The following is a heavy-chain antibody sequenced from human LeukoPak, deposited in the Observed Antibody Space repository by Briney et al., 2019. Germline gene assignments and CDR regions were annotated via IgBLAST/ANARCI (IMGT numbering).Heavy chain of an antibody. CDR1: GGSFSGYY. J-gene: IGHJ4*02. D-gene: IGHD2-15*01. Sequence: SETLSLTCAVYGGSFSGYYWSWIRQPPGKGLEWIGEINHSGSTNYSPSLQSRVTISVDTSKNQFSLKLSSVTAADTAVYFCARGVYCSGGNCYLPLDSWGQGTLVTVSS. CDR3: ARGVYCSGGNCYLPLDS. V-gene: IGHV4-34*01. CDR2: INHSGST.